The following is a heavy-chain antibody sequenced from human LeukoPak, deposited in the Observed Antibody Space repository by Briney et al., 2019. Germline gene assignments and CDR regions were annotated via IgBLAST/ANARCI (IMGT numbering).Heavy chain of an antibody. J-gene: IGHJ4*02. V-gene: IGHV3-48*01. D-gene: IGHD6-6*01. Sequence: PGGSLRLSCTASGFTFHNYGMDWVRQAPGRGLEWVSYISSNSKSIDYADSVKGRFTISRDNAKNSLFLQMNSLRADDTAVYYCARGGAARPDYWGQGTLVTVSS. CDR1: GFTFHNYG. CDR2: ISSNSKSI. CDR3: ARGGAARPDY.